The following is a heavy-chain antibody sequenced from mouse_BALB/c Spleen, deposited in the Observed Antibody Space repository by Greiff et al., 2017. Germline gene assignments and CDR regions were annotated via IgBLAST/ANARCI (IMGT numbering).Heavy chain of an antibody. CDR1: GYTFTSYY. CDR3: TTIYYGYDYAMDY. V-gene: IGHV1S81*02. Sequence: QVQLQQSGAELVKPGASVKLSCKASGYTFTSYYMYWVKQRPGQGLEWIGEINPSNGGTNFNEKFKSKATLTVDKSSSTEYMQLSSLTSEDSAVYYCTTIYYGYDYAMDYWGQGTSVTVSS. J-gene: IGHJ4*01. D-gene: IGHD2-2*01. CDR2: INPSNGGT.